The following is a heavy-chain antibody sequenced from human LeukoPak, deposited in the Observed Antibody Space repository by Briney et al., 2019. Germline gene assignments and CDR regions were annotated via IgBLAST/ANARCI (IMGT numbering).Heavy chain of an antibody. J-gene: IGHJ6*02. CDR3: AKGLGVGYCGDGSCYVYGMDV. V-gene: IGHV3-30*18. Sequence: PGRSLRLSCAASGFTFSRYGMHWVRQAPGKGLEWVAVISYDGNNKYYADSVKGRFTISRDNSKNALYLQMNGLRPEDTAVFYCAKGLGVGYCGDGSCYVYGMDVWGQGTTVTVSS. CDR1: GFTFSRYG. CDR2: ISYDGNNK. D-gene: IGHD2-15*01.